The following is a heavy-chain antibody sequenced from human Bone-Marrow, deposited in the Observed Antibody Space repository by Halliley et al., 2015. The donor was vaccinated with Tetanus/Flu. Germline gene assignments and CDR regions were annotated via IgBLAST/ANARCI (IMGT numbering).Heavy chain of an antibody. CDR3: ARGLIMDV. V-gene: IGHV4-39*01. CDR1: GGSLSSGTYD. CDR2: FYYSGST. Sequence: TLSLTCTVSGGSLSSGTYDWGWIRQPPGKGLEWIGTFYYSGSTYYNPSLRSRVTIFVDTSKNQSSLKLSSVTAADRAVYYCARGLIMDVWGQGTTVTVSS. J-gene: IGHJ6*02.